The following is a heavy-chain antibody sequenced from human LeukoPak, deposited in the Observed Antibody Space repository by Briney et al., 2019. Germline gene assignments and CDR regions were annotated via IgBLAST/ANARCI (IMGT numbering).Heavy chain of an antibody. J-gene: IGHJ5*02. Sequence: ASVKVSCKASGYTFTGYYMHWVRQAPGQGLEWMGWINPNSGGTNYAQKFQGRVTMTRDTSISTAYMELSRLRSDDTAVYYCAREYDYGADWFDPWGQGTLVTVSS. V-gene: IGHV1-2*02. D-gene: IGHD4-17*01. CDR2: INPNSGGT. CDR1: GYTFTGYY. CDR3: AREYDYGADWFDP.